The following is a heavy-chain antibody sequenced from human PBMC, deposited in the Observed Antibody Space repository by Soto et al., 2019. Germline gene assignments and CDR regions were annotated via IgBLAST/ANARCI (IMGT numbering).Heavy chain of an antibody. Sequence: SETLSLTCAVSGASISSGGYSWSWIRQPPGKGLEWIGYIYYIGSTYYNPSLKSRVALSVDRSKNQFSLKLNSVTAADTAVYYCARDLGYSSSWNNWFDPWGQGILVTVSS. D-gene: IGHD6-13*01. J-gene: IGHJ5*02. CDR2: IYYIGST. CDR3: ARDLGYSSSWNNWFDP. V-gene: IGHV4-30-2*01. CDR1: GASISSGGYS.